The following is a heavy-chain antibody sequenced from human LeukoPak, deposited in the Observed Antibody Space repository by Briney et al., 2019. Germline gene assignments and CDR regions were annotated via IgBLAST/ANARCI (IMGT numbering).Heavy chain of an antibody. CDR3: ARAQHRGVGY. J-gene: IGHJ4*02. V-gene: IGHV3-21*01. CDR2: ISSSSSYI. Sequence: GGSLRLSCAASGFTFSSYSMNWVRQAPGKGLEWVSSISSSSSYIYYADSVRGRFTISRDNAKNSLYLQMNSLRAEDTAVYYCARAQHRGVGYWGQGTLVTVSS. CDR1: GFTFSSYS. D-gene: IGHD3-10*01.